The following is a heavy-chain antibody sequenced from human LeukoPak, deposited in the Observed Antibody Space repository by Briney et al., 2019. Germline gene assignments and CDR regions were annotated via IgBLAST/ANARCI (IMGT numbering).Heavy chain of an antibody. CDR2: IIPIFGTA. Sequence: ASVKVSCKASGGTFSSYAISWVRQAPGQGLEWMGGIIPIFGTANYAQKFQGRVTITADESTSTAYMELSSLRSGDTAVYYCARSTMVRGATKAHNWFDPWGQGTLVTVSS. CDR3: ARSTMVRGATKAHNWFDP. CDR1: GGTFSSYA. V-gene: IGHV1-69*13. D-gene: IGHD3-10*01. J-gene: IGHJ5*02.